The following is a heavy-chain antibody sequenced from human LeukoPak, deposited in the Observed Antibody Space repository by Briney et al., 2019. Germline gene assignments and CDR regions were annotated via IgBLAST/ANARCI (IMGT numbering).Heavy chain of an antibody. CDR1: GGSISTTTYY. V-gene: IGHV4-39*07. Sequence: SETLSLTCTVSGGSISTTTYYWGWIRQPPGKGLEWIGSIYYSGSTNYNPSLESRVTISVDKSKNQFSLKLSSVTAADTAVYYCARVKYGSGSFYFDYWGQGTLVTVSS. D-gene: IGHD3-10*01. J-gene: IGHJ4*02. CDR3: ARVKYGSGSFYFDY. CDR2: IYYSGST.